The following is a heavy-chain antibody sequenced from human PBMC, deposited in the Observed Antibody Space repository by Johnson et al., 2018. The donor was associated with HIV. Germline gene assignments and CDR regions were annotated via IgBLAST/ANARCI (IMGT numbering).Heavy chain of an antibody. D-gene: IGHD3-3*01. V-gene: IGHV3-30-3*01. Sequence: QVQLVESGGGVVQPGRSLRLSCAASGFTFSSYAVHWVRQAPGKGLEWVAVISYDGSNKYYADSVKGRFTISRDNSKNTLYLQMNSLRAEDTAVYYCARARGFGVVLINAFDLWGQGTMVTVSS. CDR3: ARARGFGVVLINAFDL. CDR2: ISYDGSNK. CDR1: GFTFSSYA. J-gene: IGHJ3*01.